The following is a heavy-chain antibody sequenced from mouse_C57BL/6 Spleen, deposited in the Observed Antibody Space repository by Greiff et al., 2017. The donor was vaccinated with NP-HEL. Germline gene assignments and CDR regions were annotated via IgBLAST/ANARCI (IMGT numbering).Heavy chain of an antibody. V-gene: IGHV1-42*01. CDR1: GYSFTGYY. CDR2: INPSTGGT. Sequence: EVQLQESGPELVKPGASVKISCKASGYSFTGYYMNWVKQSPEKSLEWIGEINPSTGGTTYNQKFKAKATLTVDKSSSTAYMQLKSLTSEDSAVYYCARGDGNYEVDYWGKGTTLTVSS. D-gene: IGHD2-1*01. CDR3: ARGDGNYEVDY. J-gene: IGHJ2*01.